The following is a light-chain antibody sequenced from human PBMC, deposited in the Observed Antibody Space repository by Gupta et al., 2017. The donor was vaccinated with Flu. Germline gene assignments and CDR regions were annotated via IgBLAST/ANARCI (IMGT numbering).Light chain of an antibody. J-gene: IGKJ4*01. CDR2: AAS. CDR3: QQCDTSLST. V-gene: IGKV1-39*01. Sequence: DIQMTQSPSSLSASVGDRITITCRASQTISSYLNWYQQKPGKAPKLLIYAASSLQSGVPSRFSGDGSGTDFTLTITSLQPEDFATYYCQQCDTSLSTFGRGTKVELK. CDR1: QTISSY.